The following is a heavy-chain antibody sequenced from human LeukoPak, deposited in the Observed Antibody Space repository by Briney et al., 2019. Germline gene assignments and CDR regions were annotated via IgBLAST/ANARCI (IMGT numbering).Heavy chain of an antibody. CDR3: ARDRGYYRDAFDI. Sequence: SGTLSLTCTVSGGSISRYYWSWLGQTPGKGVERMGYIYYSGSTNYNPSLKSRVTISVVTSKNQFSLKLSSVTAADTAVYYCARDRGYYRDAFDIWGQGTMVTVSS. D-gene: IGHD3-22*01. CDR1: GGSISRYY. V-gene: IGHV4-59*01. J-gene: IGHJ3*02. CDR2: IYYSGST.